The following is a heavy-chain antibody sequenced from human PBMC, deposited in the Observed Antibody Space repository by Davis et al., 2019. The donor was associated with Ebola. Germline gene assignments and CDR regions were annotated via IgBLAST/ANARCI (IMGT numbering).Heavy chain of an antibody. CDR1: GFTFSNAW. J-gene: IGHJ4*02. CDR3: ARGRWLQFSYFDY. D-gene: IGHD5-24*01. V-gene: IGHV3-7*03. CDR2: IKQDGSEK. Sequence: GGSLRLSCAASGFTFSNAWMNWVRHAPGKGLEWVANIKQDGSEKYYVDSVKGRFTISRDNAKNSLYLQMNSLRAEDTAVYYCARGRWLQFSYFDYWGQGTLVTVSS.